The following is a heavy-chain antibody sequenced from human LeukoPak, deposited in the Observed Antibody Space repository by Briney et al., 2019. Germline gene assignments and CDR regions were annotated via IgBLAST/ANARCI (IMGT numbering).Heavy chain of an antibody. CDR3: ARDSYSYGYGGFDY. V-gene: IGHV4-30-4*01. CDR1: GGSISSGDRY. CDR2: IYSTGNT. Sequence: SETLSLTCTASGGSISSGDRYWSWIRQSPGKGPEWIGYIYSTGNTYYNPSLKSRVIISVDTSKNQFSLELNSVTAADTAVYYCARDSYSYGYGGFDYWGQGILVTVSS. J-gene: IGHJ4*02. D-gene: IGHD5-18*01.